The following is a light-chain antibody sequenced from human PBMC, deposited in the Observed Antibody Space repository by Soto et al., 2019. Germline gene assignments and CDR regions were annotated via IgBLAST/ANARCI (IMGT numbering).Light chain of an antibody. J-gene: IGKJ2*01. CDR1: QSVSSY. V-gene: IGKV3-11*01. CDR2: DAS. CDR3: QQRSNWPPRYT. Sequence: EIVLTQSPATLSLSPGERATLSCSASQSVSSYLAWYQQKPGQAPRLLIYDASNRATGIPARFSGSGSGTDFTLTISSLEPEDFAVDYCQQRSNWPPRYTFGQGTKLEIK.